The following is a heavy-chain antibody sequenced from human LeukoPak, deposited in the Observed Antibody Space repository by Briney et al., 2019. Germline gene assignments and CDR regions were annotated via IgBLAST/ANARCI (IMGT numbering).Heavy chain of an antibody. Sequence: SETPSLTCTVSGGSISSSSYYWGWIRQPPGKGLEWIGSIYYSGSTYYNPSLKSRVTISVDTSKNQFSLKLSSVTAADTAVYYCARQVTSITIFGVVLGWFDPWGQGTLVTVSS. V-gene: IGHV4-39*01. CDR2: IYYSGST. J-gene: IGHJ5*02. CDR1: GGSISSSSYY. CDR3: ARQVTSITIFGVVLGWFDP. D-gene: IGHD3-3*01.